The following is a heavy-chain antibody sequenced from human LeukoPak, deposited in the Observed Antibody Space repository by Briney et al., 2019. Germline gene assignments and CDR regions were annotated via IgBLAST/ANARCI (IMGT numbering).Heavy chain of an antibody. D-gene: IGHD3-3*01. V-gene: IGHV3-7*01. CDR1: GFTFSSYW. J-gene: IGHJ5*02. CDR2: IKQDGSEK. CDR3: ARRSGSYLAHNWFDP. Sequence: PGGSLRLSCAASGFTFSSYWMSWVRQAPGKGLEWVANIKQDGSEKCYVDSVKGRFIISRDNAKNSLYLQMNSLRAEDTAVYYCARRSGSYLAHNWFDPWGQGTLVTVTS.